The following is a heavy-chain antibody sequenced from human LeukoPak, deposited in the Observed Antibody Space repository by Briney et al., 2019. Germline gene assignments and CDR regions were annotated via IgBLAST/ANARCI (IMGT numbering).Heavy chain of an antibody. Sequence: GGSLRLSCAASGFAFTSYAMNWVRQAPGKGLEWVSAISGGGGNTYYADSVRGRFTISRDNSKNTLYLQMNSLRAEDTAVYYCAKDVASFYYYGMDVWGQGTTVTVSS. CDR3: AKDVASFYYYGMDV. V-gene: IGHV3-23*01. D-gene: IGHD5-12*01. J-gene: IGHJ6*02. CDR2: ISGGGGNT. CDR1: GFAFTSYA.